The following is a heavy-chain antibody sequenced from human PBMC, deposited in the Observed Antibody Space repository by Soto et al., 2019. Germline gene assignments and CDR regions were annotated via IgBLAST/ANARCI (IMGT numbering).Heavy chain of an antibody. Sequence: QVQLVQSGAEVKKPGSSVKVSCTASGGTFSRYSITWVRQAPGHGLEWIGSIIPIFGIPTYAQKFQGRVNITADESTSTAYMELSSLRADDTAVYYCAREDRDRETGLVPAAIDGMGVWGQGTTVTVSS. J-gene: IGHJ6*02. CDR1: GGTFSRYS. CDR2: IIPIFGIP. D-gene: IGHD2-2*01. V-gene: IGHV1-69*08. CDR3: AREDRDRETGLVPAAIDGMGV.